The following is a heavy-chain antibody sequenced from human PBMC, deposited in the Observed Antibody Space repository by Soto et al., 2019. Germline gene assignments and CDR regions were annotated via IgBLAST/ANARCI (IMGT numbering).Heavy chain of an antibody. CDR3: ARVAGSHYYYYYGMDV. Sequence: QVQLQQWGAGLLKPSETLSLTCAVYGGSFSGYYWSWIRQPPGNGLEWSGEINHSGSTNYNPSLKSQVTISVDTSKNQVSRKRSSVTAADTAVYYCARVAGSHYYYYYGMDVWGQGTTVTVSS. J-gene: IGHJ6*02. CDR1: GGSFSGYY. CDR2: INHSGST. V-gene: IGHV4-34*01.